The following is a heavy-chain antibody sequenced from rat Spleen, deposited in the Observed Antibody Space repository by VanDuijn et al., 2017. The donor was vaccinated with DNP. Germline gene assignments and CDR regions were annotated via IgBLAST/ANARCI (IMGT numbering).Heavy chain of an antibody. CDR1: GFTFNNYY. CDR2: ISNGGGST. V-gene: IGHV5-31*01. Sequence: EVQLVESGGDLVQPGGSLKLSCIASGFTFNNYYMTWIRQVPGTGLEWVASISNGGGSTYYPDSVKGRFTISRDNAKSTLYLQMDSLRSEDTATYYCTRGGTYYFDYWGQGVMVTVSS. J-gene: IGHJ2*01. CDR3: TRGGTYYFDY.